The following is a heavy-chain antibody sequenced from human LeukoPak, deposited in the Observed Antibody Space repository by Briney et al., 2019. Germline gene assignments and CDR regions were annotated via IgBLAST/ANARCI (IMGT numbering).Heavy chain of an antibody. V-gene: IGHV1-2*02. CDR3: ARGSSPYYDFWSGYYRNWFDP. Sequence: ASVKVSCKASGYIFTSSYMHWVRQAPGQGLEWMGWINPNSGGTNYAQKFQGRVTMTRDTSISTAYMELSRLRSDDTAVYYCARGSSPYYDFWSGYYRNWFDPWGQGTLVTVSS. CDR2: INPNSGGT. CDR1: GYIFTSSY. J-gene: IGHJ5*02. D-gene: IGHD3-3*01.